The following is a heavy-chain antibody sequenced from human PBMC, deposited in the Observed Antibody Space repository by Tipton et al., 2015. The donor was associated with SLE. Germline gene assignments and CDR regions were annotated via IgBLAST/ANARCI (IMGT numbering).Heavy chain of an antibody. CDR1: GLTFSNYE. Sequence: GSLRLSCAASGLTFSNYEMNWVRQALGKGLEWVSYIDSRGRTIYYADSVKGRFTMSRDNAKNSLFLQMNSLRAEDTAVYYCAREGKVDSFDIWGQGTMVTVSS. CDR2: IDSRGRTI. J-gene: IGHJ3*02. V-gene: IGHV3-48*03. CDR3: AREGKVDSFDI.